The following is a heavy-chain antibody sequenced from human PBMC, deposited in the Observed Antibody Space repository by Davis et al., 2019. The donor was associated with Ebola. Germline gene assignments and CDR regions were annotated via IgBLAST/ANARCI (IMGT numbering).Heavy chain of an antibody. CDR1: GFTFSSYG. J-gene: IGHJ4*02. Sequence: GESLKISCAASGFTFSSYGMHWVRQAPGKGLEWVAVISYDGSNKYYADSVKGRFTISRDNSKNTLYLQMNSLRAEDTAVYYCARTVEMATIGYWGQGTLVTVSS. V-gene: IGHV3-30*03. D-gene: IGHD5-24*01. CDR2: ISYDGSNK. CDR3: ARTVEMATIGY.